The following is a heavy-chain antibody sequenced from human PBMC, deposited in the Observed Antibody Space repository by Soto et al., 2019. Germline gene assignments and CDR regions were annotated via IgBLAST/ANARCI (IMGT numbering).Heavy chain of an antibody. V-gene: IGHV1-2*04. CDR1: GYTFTGYY. D-gene: IGHD3-3*01. CDR2: INPNSGGT. CDR3: AIVNYDFWSGYVQNNWFDP. J-gene: IGHJ5*02. Sequence: GASVKVSCKASGYTFTGYYMHWVRQAPGQGLEWMGWINPNSGGTNYAQKFQGWVTMTRDTSISTAYMELSRLRSDDTAVYYCAIVNYDFWSGYVQNNWFDPWGQGTLVTVSS.